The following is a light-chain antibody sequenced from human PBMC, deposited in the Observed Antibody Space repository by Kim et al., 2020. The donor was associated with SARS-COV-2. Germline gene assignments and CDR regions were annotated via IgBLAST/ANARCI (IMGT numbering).Light chain of an antibody. CDR1: SLRSYY. CDR3: NSRDSSGNHLVV. V-gene: IGLV3-19*01. Sequence: SSELTQDPAVSVALGQTVRITCQGDSLRSYYASWYQQKPGQAPVLVIYGKNNRPSGIQDRFSGSSSGNTASLTITGAQAEDEADYYCNSRDSSGNHLVVFGGGTQLTVL. J-gene: IGLJ2*01. CDR2: GKN.